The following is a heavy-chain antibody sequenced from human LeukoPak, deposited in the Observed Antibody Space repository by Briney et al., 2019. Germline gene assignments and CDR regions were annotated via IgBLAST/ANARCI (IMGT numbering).Heavy chain of an antibody. D-gene: IGHD2-15*01. J-gene: IGHJ4*02. CDR3: ARDQEGGAGSCYFDF. V-gene: IGHV3-11*04. CDR1: GFTFSDYY. CDR2: ISSSGSTT. Sequence: GGSLRLSCAASGFTFSDYYMSWIRQAPGKGLEWVSYISSSGSTTYYADSVKGRFTISRDNAKNSLYLQMGSLRVDDTAIYYCARDQEGGAGSCYFDFWGQGALVTVSS.